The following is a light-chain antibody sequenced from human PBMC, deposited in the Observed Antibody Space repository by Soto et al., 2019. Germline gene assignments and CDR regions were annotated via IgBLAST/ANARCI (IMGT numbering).Light chain of an antibody. CDR2: DAS. V-gene: IGKV1-5*01. Sequence: DIQMTQSPSTLSASVGDRVTITCRASQSISSWLAWYQQKPGKTPKLLIYDASSLESGVPSSFSGSGSGTEFTLTISSLQPDDFETYYCQQYNSYSGTFGQGTKVEIK. J-gene: IGKJ1*01. CDR3: QQYNSYSGT. CDR1: QSISSW.